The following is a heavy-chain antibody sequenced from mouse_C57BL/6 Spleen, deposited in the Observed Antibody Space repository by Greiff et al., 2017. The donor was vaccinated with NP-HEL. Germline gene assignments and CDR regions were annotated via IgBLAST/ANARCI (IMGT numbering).Heavy chain of an antibody. J-gene: IGHJ2*01. Sequence: VQLQQSGAELVRPGASVTLSCKASGYTFTDYEMHWVKQTPVHGLDWIGAIDPETGGTASNQKFKGTALLTADKSSSTAYMELRSLTSEDSAVYYCSLTVVDYWGKGTTLTVSS. V-gene: IGHV1-15*01. D-gene: IGHD1-1*01. CDR3: SLTVVDY. CDR2: IDPETGGT. CDR1: GYTFTDYE.